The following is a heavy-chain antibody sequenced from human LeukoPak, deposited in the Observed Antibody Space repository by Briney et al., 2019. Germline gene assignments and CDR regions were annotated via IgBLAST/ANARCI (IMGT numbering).Heavy chain of an antibody. Sequence: GGPLRLSCAASGFTFSSYSMNWVRQAPGKGLEWVSYISSSSSTIYYADSVKGRFTISRDNAKNSLYLQMNSLRAEDTAVYYCASPIIAAADPGDYWGQGTLVTVSS. CDR1: GFTFSSYS. CDR3: ASPIIAAADPGDY. J-gene: IGHJ4*02. CDR2: ISSSSSTI. V-gene: IGHV3-48*01. D-gene: IGHD6-13*01.